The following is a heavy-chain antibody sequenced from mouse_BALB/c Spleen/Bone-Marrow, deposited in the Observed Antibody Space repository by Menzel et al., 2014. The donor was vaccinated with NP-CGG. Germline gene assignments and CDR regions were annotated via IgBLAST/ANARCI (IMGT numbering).Heavy chain of an antibody. CDR2: ISGGGSYR. CDR3: ATQNFDY. Sequence: VQLKQSGGGLVKPGGSLKLSCTASGFTFSSYGMSWVRPTPEKRLEWVATISGGGSYRYYPDSVQGRITISRDNAKNNLYLQMSSLRSEDTALYYCATQNFDYWGQGTTLTVSS. CDR1: GFTFSSYG. V-gene: IGHV5-9-2*01. J-gene: IGHJ2*01.